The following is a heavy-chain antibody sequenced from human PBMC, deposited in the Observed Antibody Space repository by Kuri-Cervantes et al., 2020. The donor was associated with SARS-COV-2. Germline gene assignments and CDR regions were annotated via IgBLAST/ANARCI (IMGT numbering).Heavy chain of an antibody. Sequence: SGPTLVKPTQTLTLTCTFSGFSLSTSGTCVSWIRQPPGKALEWLAHIFSNDEKSYSTSLKSRLTISKDTSKSQVVLTMTNMDPVDTATYYCARRQTTVTTWNWFDPWGQGTLVTVSS. J-gene: IGHJ5*02. CDR2: IFSNDEK. D-gene: IGHD4-17*01. CDR1: GFSLSTSGTC. CDR3: ARRQTTVTTWNWFDP. V-gene: IGHV2-26*01.